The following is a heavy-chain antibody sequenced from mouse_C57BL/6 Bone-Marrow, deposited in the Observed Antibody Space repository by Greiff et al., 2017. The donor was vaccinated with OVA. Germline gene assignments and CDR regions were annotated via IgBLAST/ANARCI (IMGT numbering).Heavy chain of an antibody. J-gene: IGHJ3*01. Sequence: EVKVVESGGDLVKPGGSLKLSCAASGFTFSSYGMSWVRQTPDKRLEWVATISSGGSYTYYPDSVKGRFTISIDNAKNTLYLQMSSLKSEDTAMYYCALGLIPFAYWGQGTLVTVSA. CDR2: ISSGGSYT. CDR1: GFTFSSYG. CDR3: ALGLIPFAY. V-gene: IGHV5-6*01. D-gene: IGHD2-4*01.